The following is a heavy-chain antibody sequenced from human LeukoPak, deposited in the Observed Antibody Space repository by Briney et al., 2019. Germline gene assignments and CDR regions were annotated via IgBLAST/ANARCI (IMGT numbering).Heavy chain of an antibody. CDR2: INPNSGGT. CDR3: ARESVAVAGSDPNWFDP. D-gene: IGHD6-19*01. J-gene: IGHJ5*02. V-gene: IGHV1-2*02. Sequence: ASVKVSCKASGYTFTGYYMHWVRQAPGQGLEWMGWINPNSGGTNYAQKFQGRVTMTRDTSISTAYMELSRLRSDDTAVYYCARESVAVAGSDPNWFDPWGQGTLVTVSS. CDR1: GYTFTGYY.